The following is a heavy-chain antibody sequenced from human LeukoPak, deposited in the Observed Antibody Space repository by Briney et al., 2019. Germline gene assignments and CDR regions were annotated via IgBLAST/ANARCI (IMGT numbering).Heavy chain of an antibody. V-gene: IGHV5-51*01. D-gene: IGHD1-14*01. CDR1: GYAFSSYW. CDR3: ARLNPLYYFDY. Sequence: GESLKISCKASGYAFSSYWIGWVRQMPGKGLEWMGIIYPGDSDTRYSPSFQGQVTISADKSISTAYLQWSSLKASDTAMYYCARLNPLYYFDYWGQGTLVTVSS. J-gene: IGHJ4*02. CDR2: IYPGDSDT.